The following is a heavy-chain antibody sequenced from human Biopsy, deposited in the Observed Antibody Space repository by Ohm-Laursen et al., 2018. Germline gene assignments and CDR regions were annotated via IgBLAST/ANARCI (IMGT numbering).Heavy chain of an antibody. J-gene: IGHJ4*02. CDR3: AADINVWNVNY. D-gene: IGHD1-1*01. CDR1: GYAVTEFS. V-gene: IGHV1-24*01. Sequence: ASVKVSCKVSGYAVTEFSMHWVRQAPGKGLEWMGGFAPENGKTIYAQKFQGRVTMTEDTSTDTAYMELSSLRSEDTAAYYCAADINVWNVNYWGQGTQVTVSS. CDR2: FAPENGKT.